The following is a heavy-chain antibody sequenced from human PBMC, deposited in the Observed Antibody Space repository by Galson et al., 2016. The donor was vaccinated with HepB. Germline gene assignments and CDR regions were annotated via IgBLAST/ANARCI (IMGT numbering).Heavy chain of an antibody. CDR2: ISHDGKNT. Sequence: SLRLSCAASGFTFSTYTMHWVRQAPGEGLEWLAIISHDGKNTMYADSVKGRFAVSRDNPKNTVSLQMNSLRPEDTATYYCARDQGVAVPTTQDSWGQGTLVTVSS. V-gene: IGHV3-30*09. D-gene: IGHD4-11*01. J-gene: IGHJ4*02. CDR1: GFTFSTYT. CDR3: ARDQGVAVPTTQDS.